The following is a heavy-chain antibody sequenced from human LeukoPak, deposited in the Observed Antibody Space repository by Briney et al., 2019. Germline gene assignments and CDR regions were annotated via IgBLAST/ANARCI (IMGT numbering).Heavy chain of an antibody. D-gene: IGHD6-19*01. CDR1: GFTFSSYW. CDR3: ARDASSGWYVPAYYYYYGMDV. V-gene: IGHV3-74*01. CDR2: INSDGSST. Sequence: GGSLRLSCAASGFTFSSYWMHWVRQSPGKGLVWVSRINSDGSSTSYADSVKGRVTISRDNAKNTLYLQMNSLRAEDTAVYYCARDASSGWYVPAYYYYYGMDVWGQGTTVTVSS. J-gene: IGHJ6*02.